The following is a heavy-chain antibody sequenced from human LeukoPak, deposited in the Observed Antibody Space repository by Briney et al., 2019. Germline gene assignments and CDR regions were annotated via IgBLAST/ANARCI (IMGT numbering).Heavy chain of an antibody. J-gene: IGHJ6*03. CDR1: GASISSNIYY. CDR2: IYYSGRT. Sequence: PSETLSLTCTVSGASISSNIYYWGWIRQPPGKGLEWIGSIYYSGRTYYNPSLKSRGTISVDTSQNQFSLRLSSLTAADTAVYYCARILARQFTSFSDSSPYTYYYMDVWGKGTTVTVSS. CDR3: ARILARQFTSFSDSSPYTYYYMDV. V-gene: IGHV4-39*07. D-gene: IGHD2/OR15-2a*01.